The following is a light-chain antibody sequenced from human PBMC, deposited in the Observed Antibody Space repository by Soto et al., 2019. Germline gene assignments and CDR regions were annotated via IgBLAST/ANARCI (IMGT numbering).Light chain of an antibody. CDR1: QSVSSNF. J-gene: IGKJ4*01. CDR2: DAF. CDR3: QQYGRSPLT. V-gene: IGKV3D-20*01. Sequence: EIVLTQSPGTLSLSPGERVTLSCRASQSVSSNFLAWYQQKPGLAPRLLIYDAFSRAPGVPDRFSGSGSGTDFTLTISRLEPEDFAVYYCQQYGRSPLTFGGGTKVDIK.